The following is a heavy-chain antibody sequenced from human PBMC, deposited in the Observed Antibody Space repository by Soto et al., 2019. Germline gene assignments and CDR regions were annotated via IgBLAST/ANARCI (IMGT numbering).Heavy chain of an antibody. V-gene: IGHV1-2*04. CDR2: INPNSGGT. J-gene: IGHJ4*02. CDR3: GITMVRGALDY. CDR1: GYTFTGYY. D-gene: IGHD3-10*01. Sequence: VASVKVSCKASGYTFTGYYMHWVRQAPGQGLEWMGWINPNSGGTNYAQKFQGWVTMTRDTSISTAYMELSRLRSDDTAVYYCGITMVRGALDYWGQGTLVTVS.